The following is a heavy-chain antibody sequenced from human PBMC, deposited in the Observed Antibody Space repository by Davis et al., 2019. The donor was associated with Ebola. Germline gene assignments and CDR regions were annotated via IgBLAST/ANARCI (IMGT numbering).Heavy chain of an antibody. J-gene: IGHJ4*02. CDR1: GFTFSSYW. Sequence: GGSLRLSCAASGFTFSSYWMSWVRQAPGKGLEWVSSISSSSSYIYYADSVKGRFTISRDNAKNSLYLQMNSLRAEDTAVYYCARERAIVYFDYWGQGTLVTVSS. CDR2: ISSSSSYI. D-gene: IGHD1-26*01. CDR3: ARERAIVYFDY. V-gene: IGHV3-21*01.